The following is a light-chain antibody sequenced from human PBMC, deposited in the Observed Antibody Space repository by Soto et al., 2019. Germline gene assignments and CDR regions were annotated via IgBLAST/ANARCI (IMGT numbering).Light chain of an antibody. J-gene: IGKJ1*01. CDR2: GAS. V-gene: IGKV3-15*01. CDR3: QQYNNWPMT. Sequence: EIVMTQSPATLSVSPGERATLSFGASQSISNNLAWYQQKPGQAPRLLIFGASTRATGIPARFSGGGSGTEFTVTISSLQSEDFAVYYCQQYNNWPMTFGQGTKVAIK. CDR1: QSISNN.